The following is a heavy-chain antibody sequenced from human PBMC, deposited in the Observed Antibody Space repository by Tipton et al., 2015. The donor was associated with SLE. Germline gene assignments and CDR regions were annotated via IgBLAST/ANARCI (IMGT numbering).Heavy chain of an antibody. J-gene: IGHJ3*02. CDR3: ARHDGQWDAFDI. CDR1: GGSISSYY. Sequence: TLSLTCTVSGGSISSYYWSWIRQPPGKGLEWIGYIYYSGSTNYNPSLKSRVTISLDTSKNQFSLNLSSVTAADTAVYYCARHDGQWDAFDIWGQGTMVTVSS. CDR2: IYYSGST. D-gene: IGHD6-19*01. V-gene: IGHV4-59*08.